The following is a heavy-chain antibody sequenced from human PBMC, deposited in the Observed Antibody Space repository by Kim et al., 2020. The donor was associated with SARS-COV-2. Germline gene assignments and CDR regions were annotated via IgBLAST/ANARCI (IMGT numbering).Heavy chain of an antibody. D-gene: IGHD6-13*01. Sequence: SETLSLTCAVYGGSFSGYYWSWIRQPPGKGLEWIGEINHSGSTNYNPSLKSRVTISVDTSKNQFSLKLSSVTAADTAVYYCARIPGIAAAQYYYYYGMDVWGQGTTVTVSS. J-gene: IGHJ6*02. CDR2: INHSGST. V-gene: IGHV4-34*01. CDR3: ARIPGIAAAQYYYYYGMDV. CDR1: GGSFSGYY.